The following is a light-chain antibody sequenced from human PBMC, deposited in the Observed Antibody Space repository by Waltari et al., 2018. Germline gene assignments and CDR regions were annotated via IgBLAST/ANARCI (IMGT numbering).Light chain of an antibody. CDR2: DAS. J-gene: IGKJ4*01. CDR1: QSVDTY. CDR3: HQRSNWPLT. V-gene: IGKV3-11*01. Sequence: EIVLTQSPATLSLSPGERATLSCRASQSVDTYLAWYQHKPGQVPRLLIYDASNRATGMPARFSGSGSGADCTLIISSLEPEDFAVYYCHQRSNWPLTFGGGTKVEIK.